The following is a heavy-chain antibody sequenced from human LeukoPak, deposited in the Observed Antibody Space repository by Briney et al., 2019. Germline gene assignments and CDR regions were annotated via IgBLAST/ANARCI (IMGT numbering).Heavy chain of an antibody. CDR3: ARERPLRSGYLFDY. D-gene: IGHD5-12*01. CDR2: INPNSGGT. CDR1: GYTFTSYG. Sequence: GASVKVSCQASGYTFTSYGFSWVRQAPGQGLEWMGRINPNSGGTNYAQKFQGRVTMTRDTSISTAYMELSRLRSDDTAVYYCARERPLRSGYLFDYWGQGTLVTVSS. J-gene: IGHJ4*02. V-gene: IGHV1-2*06.